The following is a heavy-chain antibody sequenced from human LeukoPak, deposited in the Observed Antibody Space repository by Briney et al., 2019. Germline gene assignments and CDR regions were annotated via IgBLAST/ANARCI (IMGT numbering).Heavy chain of an antibody. V-gene: IGHV3-11*01. Sequence: PGGSLRLSCAASGFNFSDYYMSWIRQAPGKGLEWVSYISSSGSTIYYADSVKGRFTISRDNAKNSLYLQMISLRAEDTAVYYCARDGYSYGFNWFDPWGQGTLVTVSS. J-gene: IGHJ5*02. D-gene: IGHD5-18*01. CDR1: GFNFSDYY. CDR3: ARDGYSYGFNWFDP. CDR2: ISSSGSTI.